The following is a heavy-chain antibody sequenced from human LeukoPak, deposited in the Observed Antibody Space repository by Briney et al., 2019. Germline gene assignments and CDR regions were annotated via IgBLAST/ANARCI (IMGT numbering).Heavy chain of an antibody. CDR1: GYTFTSYG. CDR2: ISAYNGNT. V-gene: IGHV1-18*01. Sequence: ASVKVSCKASGYTFTSYGISWVRQAPGQGLEWMGWISAYNGNTNYAQKFQGRVTITADESTSTAYMELSSLRSEDTAVYYCARGGGYYYYMDVWGKGTRSPSP. J-gene: IGHJ6*03. CDR3: ARGGGYYYYMDV.